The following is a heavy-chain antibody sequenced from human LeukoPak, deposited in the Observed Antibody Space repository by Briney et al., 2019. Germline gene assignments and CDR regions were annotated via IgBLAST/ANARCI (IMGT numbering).Heavy chain of an antibody. CDR1: GFTFSNAW. Sequence: GESLKISCVASGFTFSNAWMTWVRQAPGRGLEWVGRITSKTDGETALYAAPVKGRLTISRDDSQNTLYLQMNSLKIEDTAVYYCTLYDSGKIDYWGQGTLVTVSS. V-gene: IGHV3-15*01. CDR2: ITSKTDGETA. J-gene: IGHJ4*02. D-gene: IGHD3-10*01. CDR3: TLYDSGKIDY.